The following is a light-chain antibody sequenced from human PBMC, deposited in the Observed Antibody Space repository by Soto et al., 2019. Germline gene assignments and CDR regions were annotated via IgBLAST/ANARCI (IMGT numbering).Light chain of an antibody. CDR3: QQYGSPLWT. V-gene: IGKV3-20*01. CDR1: QSITSSY. J-gene: IGKJ1*01. Sequence: EIVLTQSPGTLSLSPGERATLSCGASQSITSSYLAWYQQKPGQAPRLLISGTISRATGIPDRFSGSGSGTDFTLTISRLEPEDFALYYCQQYGSPLWTFGQGTKVEIK. CDR2: GTI.